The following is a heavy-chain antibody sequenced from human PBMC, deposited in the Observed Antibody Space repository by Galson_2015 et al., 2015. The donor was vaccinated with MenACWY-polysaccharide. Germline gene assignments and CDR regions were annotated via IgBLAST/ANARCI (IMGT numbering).Heavy chain of an antibody. D-gene: IGHD3-10*01. CDR2: INSDASST. CDR1: GLTFSNNW. V-gene: IGHV3-74*01. CDR3: VGPLGRGGTGAYGMDA. J-gene: IGHJ6*02. Sequence: SLRLSCAASGLTFSNNWIHWVRQAPGKGLVWVSRINSDASSTAYADSVKGRFTISRDNAKNTLYRQMNSLRIEDTAVYYCVGPLGRGGTGAYGMDAWGQGTTVTVSS.